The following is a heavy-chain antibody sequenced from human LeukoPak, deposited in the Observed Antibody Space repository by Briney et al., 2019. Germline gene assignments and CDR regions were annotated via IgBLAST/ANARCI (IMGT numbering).Heavy chain of an antibody. Sequence: PSETLSLTCAVSGHSISSSNWWSWARQPPGEGLGWIREIYHSGSTNYNPSLKSRDTISGDKSKNQFSLKLSSVTAADTAVYYCARGPYYYGSVGDYYYGMDVWGKGTTVTVSS. D-gene: IGHD3-10*01. V-gene: IGHV4-4*02. CDR2: IYHSGST. J-gene: IGHJ6*04. CDR3: ARGPYYYGSVGDYYYGMDV. CDR1: GHSISSSNW.